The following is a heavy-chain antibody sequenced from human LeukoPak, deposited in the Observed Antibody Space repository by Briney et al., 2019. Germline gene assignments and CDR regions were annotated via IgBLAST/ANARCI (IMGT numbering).Heavy chain of an antibody. CDR2: TSGGST. D-gene: IGHD2-2*01. CDR3: AKGDCSSTTCSGFYGMDV. J-gene: IGHJ6*04. V-gene: IGHV3-23*01. CDR1: GFTFSSYA. Sequence: GGSLRLSCAASGFTFSSYAMSWVRQAPGQGLEWVSTTSGGSTYYADSVKGRFTISRDNSKSTLYLQMNSLRAEDTAVYYCAKGDCSSTTCSGFYGMDVWGRGTTVTVSS.